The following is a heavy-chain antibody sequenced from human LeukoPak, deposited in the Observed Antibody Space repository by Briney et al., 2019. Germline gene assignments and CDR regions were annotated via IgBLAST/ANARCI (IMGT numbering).Heavy chain of an antibody. J-gene: IGHJ6*03. D-gene: IGHD1-26*01. CDR3: ARATWDPNYYYYMDV. CDR2: ISTDGSST. V-gene: IGHV3-74*01. CDR1: GFTFSSYW. Sequence: GGSLRLSCAASGFTFSSYWMQWVRQAPGKGLVWVSRISTDGSSTTYADSVKGRFTISRDNAKNTLFLQMDSLRAEDTAVYFCARATWDPNYYYYMDVWGKGTTVTISS.